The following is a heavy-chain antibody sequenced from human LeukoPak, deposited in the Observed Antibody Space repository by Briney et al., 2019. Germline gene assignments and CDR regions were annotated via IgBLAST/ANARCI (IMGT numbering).Heavy chain of an antibody. V-gene: IGHV4-39*01. CDR2: IYYSGST. D-gene: IGHD2-15*01. CDR3: ASLCSGGSCSAFDY. Sequence: SETLSLTCTVSGGSISSSSYYWGWIRQPPGKGLEWIGSIYYSGSTYYNPSLKSRVTISVDTSKNQFSLKLSSVTAADTAVYYCASLCSGGSCSAFDYWGQGTLVTVSS. J-gene: IGHJ4*02. CDR1: GGSISSSSYY.